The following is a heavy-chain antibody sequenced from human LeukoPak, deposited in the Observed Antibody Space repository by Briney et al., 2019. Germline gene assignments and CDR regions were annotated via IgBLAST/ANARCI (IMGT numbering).Heavy chain of an antibody. CDR1: GYTFTGYY. CDR2: INPSGGST. J-gene: IGHJ4*02. CDR3: ARGVRGVVIIQYYFDY. V-gene: IGHV1-46*01. Sequence: ASVKVSCKASGYTFTGYYMHWVRQAPGQGLEWMGIINPSGGSTSYAQKFQGRVTMTRDTSTSTVYMELSSLRSEDTAVYYCARGVRGVVIIQYYFDYWGQGTLVTVSS. D-gene: IGHD3-3*01.